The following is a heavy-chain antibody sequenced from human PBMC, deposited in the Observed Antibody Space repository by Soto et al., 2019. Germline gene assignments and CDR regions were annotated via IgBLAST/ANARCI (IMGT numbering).Heavy chain of an antibody. Sequence: QVQLVESGGGVVQPGRSLRLSCAASGFTFSSYGMHWVRQAPGKGLEWVAVISCDGSNKYYADSVKGRFTISRDNSKNTLYLQMNSRRAEDMAVYYCAKSAWLGYFDYWGQGTLVTVSS. CDR1: GFTFSSYG. J-gene: IGHJ4*02. CDR2: ISCDGSNK. CDR3: AKSAWLGYFDY. D-gene: IGHD6-19*01. V-gene: IGHV3-30*18.